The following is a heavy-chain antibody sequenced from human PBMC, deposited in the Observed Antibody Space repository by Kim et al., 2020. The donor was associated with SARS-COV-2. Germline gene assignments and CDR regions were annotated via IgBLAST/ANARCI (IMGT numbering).Heavy chain of an antibody. V-gene: IGHV3-21*01. Sequence: ADSVKGRFTISRDNARNSLFLQMNSLRAGDTAVYYCARDISSGWYWYFQHWGQGTLVTVSS. CDR3: ARDISSGWYWYFQH. D-gene: IGHD6-19*01. J-gene: IGHJ1*01.